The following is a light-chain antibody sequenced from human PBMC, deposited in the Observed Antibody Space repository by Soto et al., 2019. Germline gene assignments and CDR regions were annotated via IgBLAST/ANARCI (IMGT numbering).Light chain of an antibody. CDR2: DTS. V-gene: IGKV3-11*01. Sequence: EILMTQSPSTLAVSPGERATLSCRASQTVGSYLAWFRQIPGQAPRLLIYDTSIRATGIPARFSGSGSGTDFTLTISSLEAEDFEVYYCQQRSDWPPTFGQGTKVDIK. J-gene: IGKJ1*01. CDR3: QQRSDWPPT. CDR1: QTVGSY.